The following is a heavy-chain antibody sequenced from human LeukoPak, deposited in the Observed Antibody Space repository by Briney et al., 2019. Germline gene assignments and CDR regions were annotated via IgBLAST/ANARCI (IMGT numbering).Heavy chain of an antibody. CDR1: GFTFSNYW. V-gene: IGHV3-7*01. D-gene: IGHD2-15*01. J-gene: IGHJ4*02. Sequence: GGSLRLSCAASGFTFSNYWMTWVRQAPGKGLEWVANIKEDGSEKYYVDSVKGRFSISRDNAKNSLYLQMNSLRAEDTAVYYCARLRYSDYWGRGTLVTFSS. CDR3: ARLRYSDY. CDR2: IKEDGSEK.